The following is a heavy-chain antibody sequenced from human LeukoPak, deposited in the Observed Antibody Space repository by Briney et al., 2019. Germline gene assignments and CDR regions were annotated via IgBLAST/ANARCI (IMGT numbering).Heavy chain of an antibody. Sequence: SETLSLTCTVSGGSISSYYWSWIRQPPGKGLEWIGYIYYSGTTNYNPSLKSRVTISVDTSKNQFSLKLSSVTAADTAVYYCARDLSSGFDYWGQGTLVTVSS. J-gene: IGHJ4*02. CDR3: ARDLSSGFDY. CDR2: IYYSGTT. V-gene: IGHV4-59*12. D-gene: IGHD6-19*01. CDR1: GGSISSYY.